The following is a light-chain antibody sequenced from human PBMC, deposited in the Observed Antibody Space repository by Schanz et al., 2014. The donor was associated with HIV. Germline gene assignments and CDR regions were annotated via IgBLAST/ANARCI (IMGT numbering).Light chain of an antibody. J-gene: IGLJ2*01. CDR1: SGHSTLA. CDR3: QTWGTGILV. V-gene: IGLV4-69*02. Sequence: QSVLTQSPSASASLGASVKLTCTLSSGHSTLAIAWHQQRPERGPRYLMRVNKDGSHTKGDGIPDRFSGSSSGTERYLTISSLQSEDEADYYCQTWGTGILVFGGGTKLTVL. CDR2: VNKDGSH.